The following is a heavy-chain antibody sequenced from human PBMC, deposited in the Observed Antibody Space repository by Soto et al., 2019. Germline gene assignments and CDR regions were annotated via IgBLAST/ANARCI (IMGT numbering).Heavy chain of an antibody. J-gene: IGHJ4*02. V-gene: IGHV3-30-3*01. CDR2: ISYDGSNK. CDR1: GFTFSSYA. D-gene: IGHD5-12*01. CDR3: ARGLGRDGYNPPFDY. Sequence: PGGSLRLSCAASGFTFSSYAMHWVRQAPGKGLEWVAVISYDGSNKYYADSVKGRFTISRDNSKNTLYLQMNSLRAEDTAVYYCARGLGRDGYNPPFDYWGQGTLVTVSS.